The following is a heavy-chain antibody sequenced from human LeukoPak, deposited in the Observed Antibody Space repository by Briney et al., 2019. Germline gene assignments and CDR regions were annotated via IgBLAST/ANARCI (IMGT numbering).Heavy chain of an antibody. D-gene: IGHD3-3*01. CDR3: AKERSYDFWSGYSNYYYYYGMDV. CDR1: GFTLSSYG. J-gene: IGHJ6*02. Sequence: PGGSLRLSCAASGFTLSSYGMHWVRQAPGKGLEWVAVISYDGSNKYYADSVKGRFTISRDNSKNTLYLQMNSLRAEDTAVYYCAKERSYDFWSGYSNYYYYYGMDVWGQGTTVTVSS. CDR2: ISYDGSNK. V-gene: IGHV3-30*18.